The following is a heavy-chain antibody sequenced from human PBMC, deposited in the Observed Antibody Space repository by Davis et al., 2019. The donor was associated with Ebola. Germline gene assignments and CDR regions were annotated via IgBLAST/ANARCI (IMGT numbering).Heavy chain of an antibody. CDR3: ARDRLVVVPAAADGMDV. CDR1: GGSISSGGYY. V-gene: IGHV4-31*03. Sequence: MPSETLSLTCTVSGGSISSGGYYWSWIRQYPGKGLEWIGYIYYSGSTYYNPSLKSRVTISVDTSKNQFSLKLSSVTAADTAVYYCARDRLVVVPAAADGMDVWGQGTTVTVSS. D-gene: IGHD2-2*01. J-gene: IGHJ6*02. CDR2: IYYSGST.